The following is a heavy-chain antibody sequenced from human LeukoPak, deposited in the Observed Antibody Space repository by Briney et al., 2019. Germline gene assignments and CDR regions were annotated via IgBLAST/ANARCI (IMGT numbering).Heavy chain of an antibody. CDR1: GFTFSLYN. CDR3: ARLTTTVTTPFDY. V-gene: IGHV3-21*01. D-gene: IGHD4-17*01. CDR2: ISSSSSYI. Sequence: GGSLRLSCAPSGFTFSLYNMNWVRQAPGKGLEWVSSISSSSSYIYYADSVKGRFTISRDNAKNSLYLQMNSLRAEDTAVYYCARLTTTVTTPFDYWGQGTLVTVSS. J-gene: IGHJ4*02.